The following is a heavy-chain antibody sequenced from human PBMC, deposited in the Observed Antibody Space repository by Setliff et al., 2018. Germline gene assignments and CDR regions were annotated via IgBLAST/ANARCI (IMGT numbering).Heavy chain of an antibody. V-gene: IGHV3-74*01. J-gene: IGHJ4*02. CDR1: GFNFRTYW. CDR2: TNSDGSTA. CDR3: AKAGGSGFGMDYLDS. Sequence: GGSLRLSCAATGFNFRTYWMHWVRQGPGKGPEWVARTNSDGSTANHADSVKGRFTISRDRSRSTVYLQMNSLRVEDTAVYFCAKAGGSGFGMDYLDSWGQGTLVTVSS. D-gene: IGHD3-3*01.